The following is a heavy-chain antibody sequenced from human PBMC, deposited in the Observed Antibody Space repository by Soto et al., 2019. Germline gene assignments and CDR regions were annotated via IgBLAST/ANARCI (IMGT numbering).Heavy chain of an antibody. D-gene: IGHD7-27*01. V-gene: IGHV1-3*01. CDR2: INAGYGNT. CDR3: ARDTGDGTFDF. Sequence: ASVKVSCKASGYTFSSYAMHWVRQAPGQRLEWMGWINAGYGNTKSSQKLQDRVTISRDTSASTAYMELTSLRSEDTAVYYCARDTGDGTFDFWGQGTLVTVSS. J-gene: IGHJ4*02. CDR1: GYTFSSYA.